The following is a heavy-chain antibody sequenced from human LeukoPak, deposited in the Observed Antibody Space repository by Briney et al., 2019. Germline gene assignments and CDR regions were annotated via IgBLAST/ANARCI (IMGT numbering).Heavy chain of an antibody. CDR3: ASSGAGNWFDP. D-gene: IGHD3-10*01. Sequence: SETLSLTCAVYGGSFSGYYWSWIRQPPGKGLEWIGEINHSGSTNYNPSLKSRVTISVDTSKNRFSLKLSSVTAADTAVYYCASSGAGNWFDPWGQGTLVTVSS. CDR2: INHSGST. J-gene: IGHJ5*02. CDR1: GGSFSGYY. V-gene: IGHV4-34*01.